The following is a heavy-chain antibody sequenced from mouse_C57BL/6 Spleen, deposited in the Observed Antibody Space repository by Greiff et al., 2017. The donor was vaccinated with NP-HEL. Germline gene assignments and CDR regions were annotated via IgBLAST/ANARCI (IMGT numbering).Heavy chain of an antibody. CDR3: SNLPVITAVDYWYFDV. V-gene: IGHV1-64*01. CDR2: IHPNSGST. D-gene: IGHD1-1*01. Sequence: QVQLKQPGAELVKPGASVKLSCKASGYTFTSYWMHWVKQRPGQGLEWIGMIHPNSGSTNYNEKFKSKATLTVDKSSSTAYMQLSSLTSEDSAVYYVSNLPVITAVDYWYFDVWGTGTTVTVSS. J-gene: IGHJ1*03. CDR1: GYTFTSYW.